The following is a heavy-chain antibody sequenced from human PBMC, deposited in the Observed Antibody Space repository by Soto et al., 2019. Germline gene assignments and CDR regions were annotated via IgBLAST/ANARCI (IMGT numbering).Heavy chain of an antibody. J-gene: IGHJ4*02. V-gene: IGHV1-46*01. CDR3: ARELYSCGAECPYYRDY. CDR1: GYTFVDYF. D-gene: IGHD2-21*01. CDR2: ISLRHHST. Sequence: ASLKVSCKTSGYTFVDYFIHWVRQAPGQGLEWMGIISLRHHSTSYAQKFQDRLSVTRDPSSTTIYMELSSLRSEDTAVYYCARELYSCGAECPYYRDYWGEGNPVITSS.